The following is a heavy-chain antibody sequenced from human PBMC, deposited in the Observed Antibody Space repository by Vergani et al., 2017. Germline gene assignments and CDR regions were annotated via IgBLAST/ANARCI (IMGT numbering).Heavy chain of an antibody. D-gene: IGHD6-13*01. CDR2: LSTTGGA. J-gene: IGHJ4*02. CDR1: GFSFRGHG. CDR3: AGDTHSWQRADS. Sequence: QVHLVESGGGVVQPGRSLTLSCVASGFSFRGHGMHWVRQAPGKGLEWIGSLSTTGGATHASHNPSLKSRVSISVDTSKSQFSLRLTSVTAADSAIYYCAGDTHSWQRADSWGQGTLVTVSS. V-gene: IGHV4-59*11.